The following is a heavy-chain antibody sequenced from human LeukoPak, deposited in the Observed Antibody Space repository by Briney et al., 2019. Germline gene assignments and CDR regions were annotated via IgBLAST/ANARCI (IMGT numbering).Heavy chain of an antibody. CDR1: GFTFSSYA. D-gene: IGHD2-2*01. CDR2: INGGGGST. V-gene: IGHV3-23*01. J-gene: IGHJ4*02. CDR3: AKEGGKSSSSCYYFDH. Sequence: PGGSLRLSCAVSGFTFSSYAMTWVRQAPGKGLEWVSVINGGGGSTFYADSVKGRFTISRDNSKNTLYLQMNSLRAEDTAVYYCAKEGGKSSSSCYYFDHWGQGSLVTVSS.